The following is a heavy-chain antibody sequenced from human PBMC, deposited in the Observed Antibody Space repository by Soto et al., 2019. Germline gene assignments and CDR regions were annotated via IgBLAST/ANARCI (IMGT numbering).Heavy chain of an antibody. J-gene: IGHJ4*02. CDR2: IIPIFGTP. CDR3: ARDRDDYGSGNYYNRIDF. CDR1: GGIFSTYA. Sequence: QVQVIQSGAEVKKPGSSVKVSCQGSGGIFSTYAISWLRQAPGQGLEWMGGIIPIFGTPNYAQNFQGRVTITAAESTSTAYMELSGLRSEDTAVYYGARDRDDYGSGNYYNRIDFWGQGTLVTVSS. D-gene: IGHD3-10*01. V-gene: IGHV1-69*01.